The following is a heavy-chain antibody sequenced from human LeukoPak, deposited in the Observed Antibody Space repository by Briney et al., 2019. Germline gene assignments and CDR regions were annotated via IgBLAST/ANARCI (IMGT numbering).Heavy chain of an antibody. CDR1: GGSISSYY. Sequence: SGTLSLTCTVSGGSISSYYWSWIRQPPGKGLEWIGYIYTSGSTNYNPSLKSRVTISVDTSKNQFSLKLSSVTAADTAVYYCARVLRSSNWFDPWGQGTLVTVSS. V-gene: IGHV4-4*09. D-gene: IGHD4-17*01. J-gene: IGHJ5*02. CDR2: IYTSGST. CDR3: ARVLRSSNWFDP.